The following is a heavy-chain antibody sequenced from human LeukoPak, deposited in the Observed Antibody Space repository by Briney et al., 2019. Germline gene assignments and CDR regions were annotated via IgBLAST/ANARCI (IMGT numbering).Heavy chain of an antibody. Sequence: SETLSLTCTVSGGSISSSYWSWIRQPAGKGLEWIGRIDTSGSTNYNPSLKSRVTMSVDTSKNQFSLKLSSVTAADTAVYYCARVFAAGTLPSHIWGQGTMVTVSS. CDR2: IDTSGST. V-gene: IGHV4-4*07. CDR3: ARVFAAGTLPSHI. CDR1: GGSISSSY. D-gene: IGHD6-19*01. J-gene: IGHJ3*02.